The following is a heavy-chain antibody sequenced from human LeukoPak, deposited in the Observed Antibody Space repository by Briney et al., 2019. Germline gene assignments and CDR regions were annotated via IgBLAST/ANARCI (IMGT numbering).Heavy chain of an antibody. J-gene: IGHJ4*02. CDR1: GFTFSSYW. V-gene: IGHV3-74*01. CDR3: ASEIGYSGYEGRDY. CDR2: INSDGSST. Sequence: PGGSPRLSCAASGFTFSSYWMHWVRQAPGKGLVWVSRINSDGSSTSYADSVKGRFTISRDNAKNTLYLQMNSLRAEDTAVYYCASEIGYSGYEGRDYWGQGTLVTVSS. D-gene: IGHD5-12*01.